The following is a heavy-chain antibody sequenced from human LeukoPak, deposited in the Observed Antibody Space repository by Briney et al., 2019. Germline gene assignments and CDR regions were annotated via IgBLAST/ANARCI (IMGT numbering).Heavy chain of an antibody. Sequence: SVKVSCKASGGTFSSYAISWVRQAPGQGLEWMGRIIPILGIANYAQKFQGRVTITADKSTSTAYMELSSLRSEDTAVYYCARDRIWDTAMVLGHFDYWGQGTLVTVSS. D-gene: IGHD5-18*01. CDR1: GGTFSSYA. CDR3: ARDRIWDTAMVLGHFDY. CDR2: IIPILGIA. J-gene: IGHJ4*02. V-gene: IGHV1-69*04.